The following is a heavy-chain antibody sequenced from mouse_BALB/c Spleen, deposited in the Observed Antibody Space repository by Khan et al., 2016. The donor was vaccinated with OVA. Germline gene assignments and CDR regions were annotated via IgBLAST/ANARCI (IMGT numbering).Heavy chain of an antibody. V-gene: IGHV1-85*01. Sequence: QVRLQQSGAELVKPGASVKLSCKASGYTFTRYDINWVRQRPEQGLEWIGWIFPGDDSPKYHEKFKGKATLPTDKSSSTAYMQLSRLTSEDSAVYCGARHYYGGNLYWYFDVWGAGTTVTVSS. J-gene: IGHJ1*01. D-gene: IGHD1-1*02. CDR3: ARHYYGGNLYWYFDV. CDR2: IFPGDDSP. CDR1: GYTFTRYD.